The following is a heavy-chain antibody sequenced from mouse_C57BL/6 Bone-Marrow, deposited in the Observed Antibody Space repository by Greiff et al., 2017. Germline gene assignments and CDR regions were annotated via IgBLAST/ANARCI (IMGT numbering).Heavy chain of an antibody. V-gene: IGHV5-4*01. Sequence: EVQVVESGGGLVKPGGSLKLSCAASGFTFSSYAMSWVRQTPDKRLAWVATISDGGSYTYYPDNVKGRFTISRDNAKNNLYLQMSHLKSEDTAMYYCARDPSMDYWGQGTSVTVSS. CDR2: ISDGGSYT. CDR1: GFTFSSYA. J-gene: IGHJ4*01. CDR3: ARDPSMDY.